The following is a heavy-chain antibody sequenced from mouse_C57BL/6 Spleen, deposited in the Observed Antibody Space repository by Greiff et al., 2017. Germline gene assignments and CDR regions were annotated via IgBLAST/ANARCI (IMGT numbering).Heavy chain of an antibody. CDR3: ARDYGSSWYFDV. CDR1: GYTFTSYW. D-gene: IGHD1-1*01. Sequence: QVQLQQPGAGLVKPGASVKLSCKASGYTFTSYWMPWVKQRPGQGLEWIGLIRPNSGSTNYNEKFKSKATVTVDKSSSTAYMQLSSLTSEDSAVDYCARDYGSSWYFDVWGTGTTVTVSS. J-gene: IGHJ1*03. V-gene: IGHV1-64*01. CDR2: IRPNSGST.